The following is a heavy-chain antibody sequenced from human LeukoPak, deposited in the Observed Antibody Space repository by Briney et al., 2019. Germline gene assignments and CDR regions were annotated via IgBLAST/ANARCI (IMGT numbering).Heavy chain of an antibody. CDR3: AKGFDSSAPFDY. Sequence: GGSLRLSCAASGFTVSSNYMSWVRQAPGKGLEWVSGISGSGGSTYYADSVKGRFTISRDNSKNTLYLQMNSLRAEDTAVYYCAKGFDSSAPFDYWGQGTLVTVSS. J-gene: IGHJ4*02. D-gene: IGHD3-22*01. CDR1: GFTVSSNY. V-gene: IGHV3-23*01. CDR2: ISGSGGST.